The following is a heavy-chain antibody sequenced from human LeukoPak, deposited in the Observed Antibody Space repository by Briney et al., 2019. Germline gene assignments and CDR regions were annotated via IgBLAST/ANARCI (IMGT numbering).Heavy chain of an antibody. V-gene: IGHV3-74*01. CDR1: GFTFSSYW. D-gene: IGHD4-17*01. Sequence: GGSLRLSCAVSGFTFSSYWMHWVRQAPGKGLVWVSRIDRDGSRINYADSVKGRFTISRDNAKNTLYLQMNSLRAEDTAVYYCARDTDTVTTILDYWGQGTLVTVSS. J-gene: IGHJ4*02. CDR3: ARDTDTVTTILDY. CDR2: IDRDGSRI.